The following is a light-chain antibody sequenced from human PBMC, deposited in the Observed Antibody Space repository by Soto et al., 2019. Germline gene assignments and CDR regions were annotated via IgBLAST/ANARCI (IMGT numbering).Light chain of an antibody. V-gene: IGKV3-11*01. CDR2: DAS. Sequence: IVLTQFAGTLSLSRGEVAILSCRASQTLISRHLAWYQQKPGQAPRLLIYDASNRATGIPVRFSGSGSGTDFTLTISSLEPEDFATYYCQQYNNWPVTFGGGTKVDIK. CDR1: QTLISRH. CDR3: QQYNNWPVT. J-gene: IGKJ4*01.